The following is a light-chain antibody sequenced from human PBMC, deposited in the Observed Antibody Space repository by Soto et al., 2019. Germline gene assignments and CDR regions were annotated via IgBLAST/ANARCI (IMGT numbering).Light chain of an antibody. J-gene: IGKJ1*01. CDR1: QGISNY. CDR3: QKYNSAPWT. Sequence: DIQMTQSPSSLSASVGKKVTIACRASQGISNYLAWYQQKPGKVPKLLIYAASTLQSGVPSRFSGSGSGTDFTLTISSLQPEDVATYYCQKYNSAPWTFGQGTKVDIK. CDR2: AAS. V-gene: IGKV1-27*01.